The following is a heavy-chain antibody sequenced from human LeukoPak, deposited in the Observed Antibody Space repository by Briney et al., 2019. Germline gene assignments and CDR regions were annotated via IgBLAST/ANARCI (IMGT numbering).Heavy chain of an antibody. J-gene: IGHJ6*03. CDR3: ARQVSDYFYYYIDV. V-gene: IGHV4-39*01. CDR2: IYYSGTT. Sequence: PSETLSLTCSVSGGSISSSSYYWNWIRQPPGKGLEWFGSIYYSGTTYYNSSLKSRVTISEDTSKNRFSLMLTSVTAADTAVYYCARQVSDYFYYYIDVWGEGTTVIVSS. CDR1: GGSISSSSYY.